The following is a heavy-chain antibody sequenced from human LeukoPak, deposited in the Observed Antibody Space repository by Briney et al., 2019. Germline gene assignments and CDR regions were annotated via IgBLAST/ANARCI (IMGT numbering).Heavy chain of an antibody. Sequence: PSETLSLTCTVSGGSISSYYWSWIRQPPGKGLEWIGYIYYSGSTNYNPSLKSRVTISVDTSKNQFSLKLSSVTAADTAVYYCAREGGGGGAYAFDIWGQGTMVTVSS. J-gene: IGHJ3*02. CDR3: AREGGGGGAYAFDI. V-gene: IGHV4-59*01. CDR2: IYYSGST. CDR1: GGSISSYY. D-gene: IGHD2-21*01.